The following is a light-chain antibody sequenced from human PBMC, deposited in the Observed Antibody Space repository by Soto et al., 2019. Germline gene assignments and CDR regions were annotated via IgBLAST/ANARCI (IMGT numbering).Light chain of an antibody. V-gene: IGLV1-40*01. Sequence: QSVLAQPPSVSGAPGQRVTISCTGSSSNFGSGYDVQLYQQLPGRAPKFLISGNNDRPSGLPDRFSASNSGTSASLAITGLQAEDEADYYCQTYDNSMSAYVFGTGTKLTVL. CDR3: QTYDNSMSAYV. CDR2: GNN. J-gene: IGLJ1*01. CDR1: SSNFGSGYD.